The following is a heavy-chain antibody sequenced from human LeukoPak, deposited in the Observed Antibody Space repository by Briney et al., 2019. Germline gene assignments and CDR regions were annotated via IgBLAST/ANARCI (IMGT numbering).Heavy chain of an antibody. CDR3: ARAVVGYSSGWFDY. V-gene: IGHV4-34*01. CDR1: GVSFSGYY. D-gene: IGHD6-19*01. CDR2: INHSGST. J-gene: IGHJ4*02. Sequence: SETLSLTCAVYGVSFSGYYWSWIRQPPGKGLEWIGEINHSGSTNYNPSLKSRVTISVDTSKNQFSLKLSSVTAADTAVYYCARAVVGYSSGWFDYWGQGTLVTVSS.